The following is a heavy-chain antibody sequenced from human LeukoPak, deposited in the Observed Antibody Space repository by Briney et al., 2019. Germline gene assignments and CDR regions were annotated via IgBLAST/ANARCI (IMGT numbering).Heavy chain of an antibody. Sequence: PSETLSLTCTVSGGSISSSSYYWGWIRLPPGKGLEWIGNIYYSGSTYYNPSLKSRVTISVDTSKNQFSLKLSSVTAADTAVYYCARGYSSSWYFNWFDPWGQGTLVTVSS. J-gene: IGHJ5*02. D-gene: IGHD6-13*01. V-gene: IGHV4-39*01. CDR3: ARGYSSSWYFNWFDP. CDR1: GGSISSSSYY. CDR2: IYYSGST.